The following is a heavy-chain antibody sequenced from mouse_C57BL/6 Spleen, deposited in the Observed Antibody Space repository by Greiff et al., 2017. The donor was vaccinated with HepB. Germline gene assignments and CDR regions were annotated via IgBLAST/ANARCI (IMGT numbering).Heavy chain of an antibody. V-gene: IGHV3-6*01. Sequence: EVKLVESGPGLVKPSPSLSPTCSVPGYSITSGYYWNWIRQFPGNKLEWMGYISYDGSNNYNPSLKNRISITRDTSKNQFFLKLNSVTTEDTATYYCARESSDWAWFAYWGQGTLVTVSA. CDR3: ARESSDWAWFAY. CDR2: ISYDGSN. J-gene: IGHJ3*01. CDR1: GYSITSGYY. D-gene: IGHD4-1*01.